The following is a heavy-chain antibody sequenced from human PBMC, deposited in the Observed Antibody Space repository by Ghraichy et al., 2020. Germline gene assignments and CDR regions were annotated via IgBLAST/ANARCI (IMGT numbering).Heavy chain of an antibody. CDR1: GFTFSSYG. J-gene: IGHJ4*02. Sequence: GGSLRLSCAASGFTFSSYGMHWVRQAPGKGLEWVAFIRYDGSNKYYADSVKGRFTISRDNSKNTLYLQMNSLRAEDTAVYYCAKDLKYSSGCPSFDYWGQGTLVTVSS. V-gene: IGHV3-30*02. D-gene: IGHD6-19*01. CDR3: AKDLKYSSGCPSFDY. CDR2: IRYDGSNK.